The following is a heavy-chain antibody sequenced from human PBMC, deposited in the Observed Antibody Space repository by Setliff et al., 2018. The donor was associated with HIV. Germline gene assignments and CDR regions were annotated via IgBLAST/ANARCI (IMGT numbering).Heavy chain of an antibody. CDR1: GFTFSNYW. CDR2: IKPDGSEK. V-gene: IGHV3-7*01. J-gene: IGHJ4*02. Sequence: GGSLRLSCTASGFTFSNYWMSWVRQAPGKGLEWVANIKPDGSEKYYLDSVKGRFTISRDNAKNSLYLQMNSLRAEDTAVYYCAREMGYYFDSSGALDYWGQGTLVTVSS. D-gene: IGHD3-22*01. CDR3: AREMGYYFDSSGALDY.